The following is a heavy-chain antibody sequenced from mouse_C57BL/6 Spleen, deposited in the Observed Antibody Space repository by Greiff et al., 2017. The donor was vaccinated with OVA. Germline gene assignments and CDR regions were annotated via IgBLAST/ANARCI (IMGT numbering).Heavy chain of an antibody. Sequence: EVHLVESGGGLVKPGGSLKLSCAASGFTFSDYGMHWVRQAPEKGLEWVAYISSGSSTIYYADTVKGRFTISRDNAKNTLFLQMTSLRSEDTAMYYCAREGSYYYGSSSFDYWGQGTTLTVSS. CDR2: ISSGSSTI. D-gene: IGHD1-1*01. CDR3: AREGSYYYGSSSFDY. CDR1: GFTFSDYG. V-gene: IGHV5-17*01. J-gene: IGHJ2*01.